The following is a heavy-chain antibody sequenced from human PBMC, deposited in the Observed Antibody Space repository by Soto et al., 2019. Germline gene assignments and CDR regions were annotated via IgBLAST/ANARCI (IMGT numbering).Heavy chain of an antibody. CDR3: ARGSVSGSYYGLYYFDY. CDR1: GFTFSSYS. J-gene: IGHJ4*02. CDR2: ISSSSSYI. Sequence: GGSLRLSCAASGFTFSSYSMNWVRQAPGKGLEWVSSISSSSSYIYYADSVKGRFTISRDNAKNSLYLQMNSLRAEDTAVYYCARGSVSGSYYGLYYFDYWGQGTLVTVSS. V-gene: IGHV3-21*01. D-gene: IGHD1-26*01.